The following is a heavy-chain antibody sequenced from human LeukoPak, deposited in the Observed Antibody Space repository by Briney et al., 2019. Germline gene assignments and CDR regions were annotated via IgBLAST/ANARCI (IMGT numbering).Heavy chain of an antibody. CDR3: AKNGDRGAYCSGGSCYPYYYYYMDV. CDR1: GFTFSSYA. CDR2: ISYDGSNK. V-gene: IGHV3-30*04. J-gene: IGHJ6*03. D-gene: IGHD2-15*01. Sequence: PGRSLRLSCAASGFTFSSYAMHWVRQAPGKGLEWVAVISYDGSNKYYADSVKGRFTISRDNSKNTLYLQMNSLSAEDTAVYYCAKNGDRGAYCSGGSCYPYYYYYMDVWGKGTTVTISS.